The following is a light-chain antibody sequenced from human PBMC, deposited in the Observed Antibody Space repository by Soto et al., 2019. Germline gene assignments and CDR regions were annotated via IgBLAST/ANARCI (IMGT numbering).Light chain of an antibody. J-gene: IGKJ1*01. CDR3: QQYNNWPPGT. V-gene: IGKV3-15*01. CDR1: QSVSSN. Sequence: VVMTQSPVTLSVSPGERATLSCRASQSVSSNLAWYQQKPGQAPRLLIYGASTRATGIPARFSGSGSGTEFTLTISSLQSEDFAVYYCQQYNNWPPGTFGQGTKVDIK. CDR2: GAS.